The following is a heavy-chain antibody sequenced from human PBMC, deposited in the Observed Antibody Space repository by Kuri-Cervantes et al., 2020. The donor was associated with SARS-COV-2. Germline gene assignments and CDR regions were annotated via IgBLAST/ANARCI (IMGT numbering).Heavy chain of an antibody. CDR2: MNPNSGNT. J-gene: IGHJ6*02. CDR3: ARDRRGSGYLHPYYYYYGMDV. CDR1: GYTFTSYD. V-gene: IGHV1-8*01. D-gene: IGHD3-22*01. Sequence: ASVKVSCKASGYTFTSYDINWVRQATGQGLEWMGWMNPNSGNTGYAQKFQGRVTMTRNTSISTAYMELSSLRSEDTAVYYCARDRRGSGYLHPYYYYYGMDVWGQGTTVTVSS.